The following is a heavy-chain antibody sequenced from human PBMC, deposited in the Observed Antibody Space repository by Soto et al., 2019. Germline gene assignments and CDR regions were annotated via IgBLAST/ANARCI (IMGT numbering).Heavy chain of an antibody. CDR1: GYSFTSYW. D-gene: IGHD2-2*01. V-gene: IGHV5-51*01. CDR2: IYPGDSDT. J-gene: IGHJ5*02. Sequence: RGESLKISCTGVGYSFTSYWIGWVRQMPGKGLEWMGLIYPGDSDTRYSPSFQGQVTISVDKSITTAYLQWSSLKASDTAMYYCARGYCTTTTCDPWFDPWRQGTLVTFSS. CDR3: ARGYCTTTTCDPWFDP.